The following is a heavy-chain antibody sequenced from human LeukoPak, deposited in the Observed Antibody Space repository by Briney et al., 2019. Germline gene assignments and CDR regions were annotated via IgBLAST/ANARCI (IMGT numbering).Heavy chain of an antibody. CDR3: AGSSSWYPFDY. V-gene: IGHV4-61*02. J-gene: IGHJ4*02. D-gene: IGHD6-13*01. Sequence: SQTLSLTCTVSGGSISSGSYYWSWIRQPAGKGLEWIGRIYTSGSTNYNPSLKSRVTISVDTSKNQFSLKLSSVTAADTAVYYCAGSSSWYPFDYWGQGTLVTVSS. CDR2: IYTSGST. CDR1: GGSISSGSYY.